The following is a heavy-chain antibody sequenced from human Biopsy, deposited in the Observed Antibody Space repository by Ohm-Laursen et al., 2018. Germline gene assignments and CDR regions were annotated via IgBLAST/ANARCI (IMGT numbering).Heavy chain of an antibody. CDR2: IYYSVMT. J-gene: IGHJ6*02. CDR3: ARDSGILNDGNFKYYHYYGMDV. CDR1: GDSVTKYY. D-gene: IGHD4-23*01. Sequence: TLSLTCTVSGDSVTKYYWSWIRQPPGKGLEWIGHIYYSVMTNYNPSLQSRVSISVDTARNQVSLTLRSVTAADTAVYYSARDSGILNDGNFKYYHYYGMDVWGQGTKVTVSS. V-gene: IGHV4-59*02.